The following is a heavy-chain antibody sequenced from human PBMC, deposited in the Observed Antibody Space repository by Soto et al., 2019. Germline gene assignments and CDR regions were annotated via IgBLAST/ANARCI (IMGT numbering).Heavy chain of an antibody. CDR2: ISGSGGST. D-gene: IGHD4-17*01. CDR3: AKENALAEDYGDYEGLVDY. J-gene: IGHJ4*02. Sequence: GGSLRLSCAASGFTFSSYAMSWVRQAPGKGLEWVSAISGSGGSTYYADSVKGRFTISRDNSKNRLYLQMNSLRAEDTAVYYCAKENALAEDYGDYEGLVDYWGQGTLVTVSS. V-gene: IGHV3-23*01. CDR1: GFTFSSYA.